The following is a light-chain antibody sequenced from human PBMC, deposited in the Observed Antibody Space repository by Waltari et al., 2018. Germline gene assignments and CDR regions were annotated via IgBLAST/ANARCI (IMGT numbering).Light chain of an antibody. V-gene: IGLV1-51*01. J-gene: IGLJ3*02. Sequence: QSVLTQPPSVSAAPGQKVTISCSGSRSNVGSNYVAWYQQLPGTAPKVPIYDNTQRPSGIPDRFFGSKSGTSGTLGITGLQTGDEADYYCATWDASLSAWVFGGGTKLTVL. CDR3: ATWDASLSAWV. CDR2: DNT. CDR1: RSNVGSNY.